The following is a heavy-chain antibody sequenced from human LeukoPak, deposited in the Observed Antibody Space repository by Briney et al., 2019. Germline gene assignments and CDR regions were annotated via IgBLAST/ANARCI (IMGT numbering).Heavy chain of an antibody. V-gene: IGHV5-51*01. CDR1: GYSFTSYW. D-gene: IGHD5-18*01. J-gene: IGHJ4*02. Sequence: RESLKIACKGSGYSFTSYWIGWVRQMPGKGLEWMGIIYPGDSDTRYSPSFQGQVTISADKSISTAYLQWSSLKASDTATYYCARVGTAMVTGFDYWGQGTLVTVSS. CDR2: IYPGDSDT. CDR3: ARVGTAMVTGFDY.